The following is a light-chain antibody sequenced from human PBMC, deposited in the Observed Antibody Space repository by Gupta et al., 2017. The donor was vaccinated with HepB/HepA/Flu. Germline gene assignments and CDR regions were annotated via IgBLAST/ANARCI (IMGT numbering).Light chain of an antibody. J-gene: IGLJ2*01. CDR1: NIGSNS. V-gene: IGLV3-21*03. CDR2: DDS. Sequence: SYVVTHPPSLSLSPGKTARITGEAKNIGSNSVHWYQQMPGQAPVLVVHDDSDRPSGIPERFSGSKSGNTAALTITRVEAGDEADYHCQVWDSRSENVVFGGGTKLTVL. CDR3: QVWDSRSENVV.